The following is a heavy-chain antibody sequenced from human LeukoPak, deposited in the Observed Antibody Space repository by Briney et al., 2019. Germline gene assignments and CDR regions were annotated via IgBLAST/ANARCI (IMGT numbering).Heavy chain of an antibody. J-gene: IGHJ4*02. Sequence: GASVTVSCKASGYTFTSYGISWVRQAPGQGREGMGWISAYNGNTNYAQKLQGRVTMTTDTSTSTAYMELRSLRSDDTAVYYCARDHMTTGFDYWGQGTLVTVSS. V-gene: IGHV1-18*04. CDR1: GYTFTSYG. D-gene: IGHD4-17*01. CDR3: ARDHMTTGFDY. CDR2: ISAYNGNT.